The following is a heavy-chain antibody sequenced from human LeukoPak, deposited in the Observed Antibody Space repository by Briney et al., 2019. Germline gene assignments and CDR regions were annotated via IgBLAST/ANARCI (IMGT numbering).Heavy chain of an antibody. CDR1: GYTFIHYF. J-gene: IGHJ4*02. Sequence: GAAVKVSCKASGYTFIHYFIHWVRQAPGQGLEWMGIINPSGGSTSYAQKFQGRVTMTRDTSTSTVYMELSSLRSEDTAVYYCARAGYDSSGYYSYWGQGTLVTVSS. V-gene: IGHV1-46*01. D-gene: IGHD3-22*01. CDR2: INPSGGST. CDR3: ARAGYDSSGYYSY.